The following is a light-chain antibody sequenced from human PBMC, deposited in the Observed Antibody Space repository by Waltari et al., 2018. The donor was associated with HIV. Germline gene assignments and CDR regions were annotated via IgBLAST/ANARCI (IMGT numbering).Light chain of an antibody. CDR3: SSYTSRTTLI. CDR2: DVT. V-gene: IGLV2-14*03. J-gene: IGLJ2*01. CDR1: SSDIGTYNY. Sequence: QSALTQPASVSGSPGQSITISCLGTSSDIGTYNYVSWSQQQSGQAPIRMICDVTSQSSGVLDRFSGSKSGSAAALTISGRQPEDEADYFCSSYTSRTTLIFCGGTKLTVL.